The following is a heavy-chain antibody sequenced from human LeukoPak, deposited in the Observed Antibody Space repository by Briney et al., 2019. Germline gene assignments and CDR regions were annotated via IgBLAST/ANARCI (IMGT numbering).Heavy chain of an antibody. D-gene: IGHD5-18*01. CDR1: GFTFSSYS. CDR3: ARGPRGYTYASEDY. CDR2: ISGGSSTI. Sequence: GGSLRLSCAASGFTFSSYSMNWVRQAPGKGLEWISFISGGSSTIYYADSVKGRFTISRDNARNSLFLQMNSLRDEDTAVYYCARGPRGYTYASEDYWGQGTLVTVSS. J-gene: IGHJ4*02. V-gene: IGHV3-48*02.